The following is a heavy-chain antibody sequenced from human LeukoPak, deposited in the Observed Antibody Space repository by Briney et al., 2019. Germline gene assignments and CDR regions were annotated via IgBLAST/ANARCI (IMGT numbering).Heavy chain of an antibody. Sequence: SQALSLTCTVSGGSISSGDYYWICIRQHPGKGLKRIGYIYYSGSTYYNPSLKSLVTISVDTSKCQFSLKLSSVTAADTAVYYCARGEYSYGYGGYFDYWGQGTLVTVSS. CDR3: ARGEYSYGYGGYFDY. CDR1: GGSISSGDYY. V-gene: IGHV4-31*01. D-gene: IGHD5-18*01. CDR2: IYYSGST. J-gene: IGHJ4*02.